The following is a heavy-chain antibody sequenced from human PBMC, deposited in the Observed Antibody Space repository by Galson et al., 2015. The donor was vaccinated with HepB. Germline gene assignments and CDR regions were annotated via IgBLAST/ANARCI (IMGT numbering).Heavy chain of an antibody. J-gene: IGHJ4*02. V-gene: IGHV4-59*08. D-gene: IGHD2-2*01. CDR3: ARHPGRGSVGYAFDL. Sequence: ETRPLTCSASHGSINNYYWSWVRQSPGNRLEWIGYIYYNGDTNYNPSLGYRVGLSVDTSTNKLSLWLTSVTAADTAVYYWARHPGRGSVGYAFDLWGQGTLVTVSA. CDR2: IYYNGDT. CDR1: HGSINNYY.